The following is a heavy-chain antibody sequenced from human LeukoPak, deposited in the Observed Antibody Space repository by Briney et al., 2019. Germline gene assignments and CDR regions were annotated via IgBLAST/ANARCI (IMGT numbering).Heavy chain of an antibody. V-gene: IGHV3-21*01. CDR2: ISSSSSYI. Sequence: GGSLRLSCAASGFTFSSYSMNWVRQAPGKGLEWVSSISSSSSYIYYADSVKGRFTISRDNAKNSLYLQMNSLRAEDTAVYYCARLRPLAAGDAFDFWGQGKKVNVFS. J-gene: IGHJ3*01. CDR3: ARLRPLAAGDAFDF. D-gene: IGHD6-13*01. CDR1: GFTFSSYS.